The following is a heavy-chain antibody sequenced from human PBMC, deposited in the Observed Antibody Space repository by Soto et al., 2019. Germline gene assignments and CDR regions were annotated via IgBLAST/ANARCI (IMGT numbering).Heavy chain of an antibody. D-gene: IGHD2-15*01. V-gene: IGHV4-59*12. Sequence: SETLSLTCTVSGGSISSYYWSWIRQPPGKGLEWIGYIYYSGSTNYNPSLKSRVTISVDTSTNKFSLKLSSVTAADTAVYYCARGLDGRTPDSWGQGTLVTVSS. CDR1: GGSISSYY. CDR2: IYYSGST. CDR3: ARGLDGRTPDS. J-gene: IGHJ4*02.